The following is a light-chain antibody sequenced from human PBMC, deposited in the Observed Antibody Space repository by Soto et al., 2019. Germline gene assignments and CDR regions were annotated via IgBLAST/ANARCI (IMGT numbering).Light chain of an antibody. Sequence: EIVLTQSPATLSLSPGDRATLSCRASQSVSRYLAWYQQKPGQAPRLLIYDASNRATGIPARFSGSGSGTDFTLTISSLEPEDFAVYYCQQRSNWPRTFGQGTKLEIK. J-gene: IGKJ2*01. CDR1: QSVSRY. V-gene: IGKV3-11*01. CDR3: QQRSNWPRT. CDR2: DAS.